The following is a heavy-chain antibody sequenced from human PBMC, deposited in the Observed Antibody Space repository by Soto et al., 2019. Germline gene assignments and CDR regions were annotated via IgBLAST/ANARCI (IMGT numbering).Heavy chain of an antibody. CDR2: INHSGST. D-gene: IGHD2-21*02. J-gene: IGHJ4*02. Sequence: QVQLQQWGAGLLKPSETLSLTCAVYGGSFSGYYWSWIRQPPGKGLEWIGEINHSGSTNYNPSLNIRVTISVDTSKNQFSLKLSSVTAADTAVYYCARGGDGHCTFDYWGQGTLVTVSS. CDR1: GGSFSGYY. V-gene: IGHV4-34*01. CDR3: ARGGDGHCTFDY.